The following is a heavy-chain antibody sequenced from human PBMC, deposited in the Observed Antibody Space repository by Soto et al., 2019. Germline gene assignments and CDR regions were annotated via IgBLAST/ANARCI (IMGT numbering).Heavy chain of an antibody. V-gene: IGHV4-59*01. CDR1: GGSISSYY. Sequence: PSETLSLTCTVSGGSISSYYWSWIRQLPGKGLEWIGYIYYSGSTNYNPSLKSRVTISVDTSKNQFSLKLSSVTAADTAVYYCARDSPNDAFDIWGQGTMVTVSS. J-gene: IGHJ3*02. CDR2: IYYSGST. CDR3: ARDSPNDAFDI.